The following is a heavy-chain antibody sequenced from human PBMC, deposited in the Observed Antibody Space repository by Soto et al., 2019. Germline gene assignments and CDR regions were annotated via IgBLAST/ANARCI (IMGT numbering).Heavy chain of an antibody. D-gene: IGHD3-9*01. J-gene: IGHJ6*03. CDR1: GFTFSNAW. V-gene: IGHV3-15*01. CDR3: TTKVPDVDVLRYFDWLLTPTQPACCQHYYYYMDV. CDR2: IKSKTDGGTT. Sequence: GGSLRLSCAASGFTFSNAWMSWVRQAPGKGLEWVGRIKSKTDGGTTDYAAPVKGRFTISRDDSKNTLYLQMNSLKTEDTAVYYCTTKVPDVDVLRYFDWLLTPTQPACCQHYYYYMDVWGKGTTVTVSS.